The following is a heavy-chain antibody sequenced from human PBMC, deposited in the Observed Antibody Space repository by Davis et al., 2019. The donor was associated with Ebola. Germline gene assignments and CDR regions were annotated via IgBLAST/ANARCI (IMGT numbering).Heavy chain of an antibody. Sequence: MPGGSLRLSCAVYGGSFSGYYWSWLRQPPGKGLEWIGEINHSGSTNYNPSLKRRVTIPVDTSKNQFSLKLSSVTAADTAVYYCARVNRQLVLRLDYWGQGTLVTVSS. D-gene: IGHD6-6*01. CDR1: GGSFSGYY. J-gene: IGHJ4*02. CDR2: INHSGST. V-gene: IGHV4-34*01. CDR3: ARVNRQLVLRLDY.